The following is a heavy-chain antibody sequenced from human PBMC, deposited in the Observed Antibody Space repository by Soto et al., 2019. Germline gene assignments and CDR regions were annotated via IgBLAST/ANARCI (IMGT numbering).Heavy chain of an antibody. J-gene: IGHJ5*02. V-gene: IGHV4-59*08. CDR3: ARHPSDFWFDP. Sequence: SQTLSLTCTVSGGSISSYYWSWIRQPPGKGLEWMGCIYYSGSTNYHPSLKSRVTVSVDTSKNQFSLKLSSVTAADTAVYYCARHPSDFWFDPWGQGTLVTVSS. CDR2: IYYSGST. D-gene: IGHD2-21*02. CDR1: GGSISSYY.